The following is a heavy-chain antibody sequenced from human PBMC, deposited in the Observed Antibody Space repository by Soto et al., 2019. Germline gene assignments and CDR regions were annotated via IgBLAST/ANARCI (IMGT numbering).Heavy chain of an antibody. CDR2: ITPLYGTK. V-gene: IGHV1-69*12. CDR1: GGTFSSYS. J-gene: IGHJ5*02. D-gene: IGHD3-16*01. Sequence: QVQLVQSGPEVKEPGSSVKVSCKTSGGTFSSYSLNWVRQAPGQGLEWMGVITPLYGTKNYAQRFRGRVTFAADESPSTVFMELTRATSDETAVYFCARGGTLNPFDPWGQGALVTVSS. CDR3: ARGGTLNPFDP.